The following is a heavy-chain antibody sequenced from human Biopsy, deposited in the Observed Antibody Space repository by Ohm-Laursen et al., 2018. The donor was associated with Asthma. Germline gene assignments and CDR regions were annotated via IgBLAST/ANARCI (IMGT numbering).Heavy chain of an antibody. CDR1: GFTFDDYG. Sequence: SLRLSCSARGFTFDDYGMHWVRQAPGKGLEWVSGISWNSGSIGYADSVKGRFTISRGNAKNSLYLQMNSLRVEDTALYYCAKATLGDIGKDYWGQGTLVTVSS. D-gene: IGHD2-21*01. V-gene: IGHV3-9*01. CDR3: AKATLGDIGKDY. CDR2: ISWNSGSI. J-gene: IGHJ4*02.